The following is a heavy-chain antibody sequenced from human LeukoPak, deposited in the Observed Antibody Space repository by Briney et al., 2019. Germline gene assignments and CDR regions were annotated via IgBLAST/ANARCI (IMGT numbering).Heavy chain of an antibody. D-gene: IGHD1-26*01. CDR1: GGSISSSSYY. Sequence: SSETLSLTCTVSGGSISSSSYYWGWIRQPPGKGLEWIGRIYYSGSTYYNPSLKSRVIISVGTSKNQFSLKLSSVTAADTAVYYCARGRGSGSYYVEYFDYWGQGTLVTVSS. CDR3: ARGRGSGSYYVEYFDY. J-gene: IGHJ4*02. V-gene: IGHV4-39*07. CDR2: IYYSGST.